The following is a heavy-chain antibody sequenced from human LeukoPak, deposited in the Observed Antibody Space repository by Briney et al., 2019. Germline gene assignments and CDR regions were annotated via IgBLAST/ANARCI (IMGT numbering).Heavy chain of an antibody. CDR2: INAGNGNT. CDR1: GYTFTSYA. Sequence: GASVKVSCKASGYTFTSYAMHWVRQAPGQRLEWMGWINAGNGNTKYSQKFQGRVTITRDTSASTAYMELSSLRSEDTAVYYCARDLNSYYGDSSNWFDPWGQGTLVTVSS. CDR3: ARDLNSYYGDSSNWFDP. J-gene: IGHJ5*02. D-gene: IGHD4-17*01. V-gene: IGHV1-3*01.